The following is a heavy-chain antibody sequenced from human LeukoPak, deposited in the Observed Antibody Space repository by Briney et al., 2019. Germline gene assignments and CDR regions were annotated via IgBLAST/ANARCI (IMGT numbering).Heavy chain of an antibody. CDR3: AREAYSSSWFNWFDP. D-gene: IGHD6-13*01. V-gene: IGHV3-48*02. CDR2: ISSDSDTI. Sequence: GGSLRLSCAASGFTFSRYSMNWVRQAPGKGLEWLSYISSDSDTIYYVDSVKGRFTISRDNAKNSLYLQMNSLRDEDTAAYYCAREAYSSSWFNWFDPWGQGILVTVSS. J-gene: IGHJ5*02. CDR1: GFTFSRYS.